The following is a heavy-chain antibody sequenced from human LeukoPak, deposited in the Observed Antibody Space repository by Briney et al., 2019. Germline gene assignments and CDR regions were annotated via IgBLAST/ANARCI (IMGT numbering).Heavy chain of an antibody. CDR3: ARVRITMIVVAPLAFDI. D-gene: IGHD3-22*01. J-gene: IGHJ3*02. Sequence: SQTLSLTCTVSGASISSGGYYWSWIRQHPGKGLEWIGYIYYSGSTYYNPSLKSRVTISVDTSKNQFSLKLSSVTAADTAVYYCARVRITMIVVAPLAFDIWGQGTMVTVSS. CDR1: GASISSGGYY. CDR2: IYYSGST. V-gene: IGHV4-31*03.